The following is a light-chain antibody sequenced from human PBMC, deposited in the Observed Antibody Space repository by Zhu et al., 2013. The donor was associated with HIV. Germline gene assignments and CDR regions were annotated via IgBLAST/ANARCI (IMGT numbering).Light chain of an antibody. CDR1: QSLVHSDGNTY. J-gene: IGKJ4*01. CDR2: KVS. CDR3: MQVKQTPLT. Sequence: DVVMTQSPLSLPVTLGQPASISCRSSQSLVHSDGNTYLNWFQQRPGQSPRRLIYKVSNRDSGVPDRFSGSGSGTDFTLKISRVEAEDVGIYYCMQVKQTPLTFGAGTRVEIK. V-gene: IGKV2-30*02.